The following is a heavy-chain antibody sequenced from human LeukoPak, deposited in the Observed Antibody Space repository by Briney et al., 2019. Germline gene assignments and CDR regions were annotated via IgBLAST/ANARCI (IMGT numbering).Heavy chain of an antibody. D-gene: IGHD5-12*01. CDR3: ARVIGGYDSSYYYYYYMDV. J-gene: IGHJ6*03. Sequence: SETLSLTCTVSGGSISSYYWSWIRQPPGKGLEWIGYIYYSGSTNYNPSLKSRVTISVDTSKNQFSLKLSSVTAADTAVYYCARVIGGYDSSYYYYYYMDVWGKGTTVTISS. CDR1: GGSISSYY. V-gene: IGHV4-59*08. CDR2: IYYSGST.